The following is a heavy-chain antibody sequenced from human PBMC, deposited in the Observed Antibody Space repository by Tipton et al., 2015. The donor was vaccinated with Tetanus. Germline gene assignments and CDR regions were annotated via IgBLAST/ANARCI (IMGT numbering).Heavy chain of an antibody. CDR2: IYHSGST. J-gene: IGHJ4*02. D-gene: IGHD3-10*01. CDR3: ARVVIWFGAPPSHFDY. V-gene: IGHV4-30-2*01. Sequence: TLSLTCAVSGGSISSGGYSWSWIRQPPGKGLEWIGYIYHSGSTYYNQSLKSRVTISVDRSKNQFSLKLSSVTAADTAVYYCARVVIWFGAPPSHFDYWGQGTLVTVSS. CDR1: GGSISSGGYS.